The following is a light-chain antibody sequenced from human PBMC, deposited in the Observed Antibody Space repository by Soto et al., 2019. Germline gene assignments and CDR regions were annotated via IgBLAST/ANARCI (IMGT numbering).Light chain of an antibody. CDR2: DAS. Sequence: EIVMTQSPATLSVSPGERATLSCRASQSVSSNLAWYQQKRGQAPRLLIYDASTRATGIPGRCSGSGSGTEFTLSISSLQSEDFAVYYGQQYKNWPPWTFGQGTKVEIK. J-gene: IGKJ1*01. V-gene: IGKV3-15*01. CDR1: QSVSSN. CDR3: QQYKNWPPWT.